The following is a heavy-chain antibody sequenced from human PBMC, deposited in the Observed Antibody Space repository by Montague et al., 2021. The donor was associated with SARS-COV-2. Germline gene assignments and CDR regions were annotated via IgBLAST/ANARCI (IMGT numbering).Heavy chain of an antibody. J-gene: IGHJ4*02. D-gene: IGHD2-2*01. CDR1: GGSISSSSYY. CDR2: IYHSGST. CDR3: ARSQDCSTTSCHFDY. V-gene: IGHV4-39*07. Sequence: SETLSLTRTVSGGSISSSSYYWGWIRQPPGKGLEWIGSIYHSGSTYYNPSLKSRVTISVDTSKNQFSLKLSSVTAADTAVYYCARSQDCSTTSCHFDYWGQGTLVTVSS.